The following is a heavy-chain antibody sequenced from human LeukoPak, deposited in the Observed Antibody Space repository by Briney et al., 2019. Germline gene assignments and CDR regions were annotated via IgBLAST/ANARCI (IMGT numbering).Heavy chain of an antibody. V-gene: IGHV4-59*01. CDR3: ARNGIVGATGHDY. CDR2: IYYSGST. CDR1: GGSISSYY. Sequence: SQTLSLTCTVSGGSISSYYWSWIRQPPGKGLEWIGYIYYSGSTNYNPSLKSRVTISVDTSKNQFSLKLSSVTAADTAVYYCARNGIVGATGHDYWGQGTLVTVSS. D-gene: IGHD1-26*01. J-gene: IGHJ4*02.